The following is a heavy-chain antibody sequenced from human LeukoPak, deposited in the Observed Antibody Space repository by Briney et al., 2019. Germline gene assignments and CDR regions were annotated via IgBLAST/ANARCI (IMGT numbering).Heavy chain of an antibody. CDR2: IYTSGST. CDR1: GGSISSYY. CDR3: ARVLRLGINYYFDY. Sequence: SETLSLTCTVSGGSISSYYWSWIWQPAGKGLEWVGRIYTSGSTNYNPSLKSRVTMSVDTSKNQFSLKLSSVTAADTAVYYCARVLRLGINYYFDYWGQGTLVTVSS. J-gene: IGHJ4*02. V-gene: IGHV4-4*07. D-gene: IGHD3-3*01.